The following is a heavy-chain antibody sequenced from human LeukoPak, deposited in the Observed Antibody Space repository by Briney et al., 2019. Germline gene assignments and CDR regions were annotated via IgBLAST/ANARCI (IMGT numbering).Heavy chain of an antibody. J-gene: IGHJ4*02. V-gene: IGHV1-69*05. Sequence: ASVKVSCKASGGTFSSYAISWVRQAPGQGLEWMGGIIPIFGTANYAQKFQGRVTITTVESTSTAYMELSSLRSEDTAVYYCASARGYSYGLSLDYWGQGTLVTVSS. CDR2: IIPIFGTA. CDR3: ASARGYSYGLSLDY. D-gene: IGHD5-18*01. CDR1: GGTFSSYA.